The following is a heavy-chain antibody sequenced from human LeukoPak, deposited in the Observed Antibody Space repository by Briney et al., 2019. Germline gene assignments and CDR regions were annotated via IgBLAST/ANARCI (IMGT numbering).Heavy chain of an antibody. CDR1: GFTFSSYG. CDR3: ARDYPRVLMVYATERKNYYYYGMDV. CDR2: IWYDGSNK. V-gene: IGHV3-33*01. J-gene: IGHJ6*02. D-gene: IGHD2-8*01. Sequence: GGSLRLSCAASGFTFSSYGMHWVRQAPGKGLEWVAVIWYDGSNKYYADSVKGRFTISRDNSKNTLYLQMNSLRAGDTAVYYCARDYPRVLMVYATERKNYYYYGMDVWGQGTTVTVSS.